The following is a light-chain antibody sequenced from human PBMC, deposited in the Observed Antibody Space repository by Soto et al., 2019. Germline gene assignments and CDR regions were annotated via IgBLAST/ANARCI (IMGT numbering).Light chain of an antibody. Sequence: QSVLTQPPSASGSPGQSVTISCTGTSSDVGGYNFVSWYQQHPGKAPKLMIYEVSERPSGVPDRFSGSKSVNTASLTVSGLQGEYEADYYCSSYAGSNIVVFGGGTKLTVL. V-gene: IGLV2-8*01. CDR3: SSYAGSNIVV. CDR2: EVS. CDR1: SSDVGGYNF. J-gene: IGLJ2*01.